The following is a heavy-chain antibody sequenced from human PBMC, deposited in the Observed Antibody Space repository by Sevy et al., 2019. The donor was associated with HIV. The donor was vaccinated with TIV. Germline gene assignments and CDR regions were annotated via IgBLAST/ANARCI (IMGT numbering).Heavy chain of an antibody. CDR1: GYTFTSYA. CDR2: INAGNGNT. Sequence: ASVKVSCKASGYTFTSYAMHWVRQAPGQRLEWMGWINAGNGNTKYSQKFQGRVTITRDTSASTAYMELRSLRSEDTAVYYCERGEFWSGSYDYYYGMDVWGQGTTVTVSS. CDR3: ERGEFWSGSYDYYYGMDV. V-gene: IGHV1-3*01. J-gene: IGHJ6*02. D-gene: IGHD3-3*01.